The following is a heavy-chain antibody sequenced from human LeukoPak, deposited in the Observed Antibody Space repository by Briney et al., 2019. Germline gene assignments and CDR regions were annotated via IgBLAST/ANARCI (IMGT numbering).Heavy chain of an antibody. CDR2: VNRDGSET. Sequence: GGSLRLSCAASGFALRSHWMTWVRQVPGRGPEWVANVNRDGSETYYLDSVKGRFTISKDNAKNSLYLQMNSLRAEDTALYHCARNNGMDVWGQGTTVIVSS. CDR1: GFALRSHW. CDR3: ARNNGMDV. J-gene: IGHJ6*02. V-gene: IGHV3-7*03.